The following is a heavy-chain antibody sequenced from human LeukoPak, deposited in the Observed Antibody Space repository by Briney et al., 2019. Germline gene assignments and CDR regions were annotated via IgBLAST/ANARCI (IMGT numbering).Heavy chain of an antibody. Sequence: GGSLRLSCAASGFTFSSYSMNWVRQAPGKGLEWVSSISSSSSSYIYYADSVKGRFTISRDNAKNSLYLQMNSLRAEDTAVYYCASESGNGYDWYYFDYWGQGTLVTVSS. CDR1: GFTFSSYS. CDR3: ASESGNGYDWYYFDY. D-gene: IGHD5-12*01. J-gene: IGHJ4*02. CDR2: ISSSSSSYI. V-gene: IGHV3-21*01.